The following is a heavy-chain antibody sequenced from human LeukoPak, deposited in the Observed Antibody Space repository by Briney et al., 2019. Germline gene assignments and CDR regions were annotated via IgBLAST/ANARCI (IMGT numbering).Heavy chain of an antibody. V-gene: IGHV5-51*01. J-gene: IGHJ5*02. CDR3: ARRGGSGSYLISWFDP. CDR1: GYSFTSYW. Sequence: GDSLKISCKGSGYSFTSYWIGWVRQMPGKGLEWMGIIYPGDSDTRYSPSFQGQVTISADKSISTAYLQWSSLKASDTAMYYCARRGGSGSYLISWFDPWGQGTLVTVSS. CDR2: IYPGDSDT. D-gene: IGHD3-10*01.